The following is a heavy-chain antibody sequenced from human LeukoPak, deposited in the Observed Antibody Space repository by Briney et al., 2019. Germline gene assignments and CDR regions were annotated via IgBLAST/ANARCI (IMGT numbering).Heavy chain of an antibody. J-gene: IGHJ4*02. D-gene: IGHD3-10*01. CDR2: IYPGDSDT. CDR1: GYSFTSYW. Sequence: PGESLKISCKGSGYSFTSYWIGWVRQMPGKGLEWMGIIYPGDSDTRYSPSFQGQVTISADKSISTAYLQWSSLKASDTAMYYCARLDYYGSGAHMNADYWGQGTLVTVSS. CDR3: ARLDYYGSGAHMNADY. V-gene: IGHV5-51*03.